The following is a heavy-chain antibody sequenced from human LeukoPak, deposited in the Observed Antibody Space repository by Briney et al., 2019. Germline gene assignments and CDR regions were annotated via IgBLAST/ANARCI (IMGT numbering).Heavy chain of an antibody. Sequence: SETLSLTCTVSGGSISSYYWSWIRQPPGKGLEWIGYIYYSGSTNYNPSLKSRVTISVDTSKNQFSLRLSSVTAADTAVYYCVRGPYGASISNWFDPWGQGLLVTVSS. J-gene: IGHJ5*02. CDR2: IYYSGST. D-gene: IGHD4/OR15-4a*01. V-gene: IGHV4-59*01. CDR1: GGSISSYY. CDR3: VRGPYGASISNWFDP.